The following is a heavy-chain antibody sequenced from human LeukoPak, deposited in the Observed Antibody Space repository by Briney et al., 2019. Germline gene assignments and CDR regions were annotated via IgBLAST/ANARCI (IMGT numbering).Heavy chain of an antibody. V-gene: IGHV3-23*01. CDR2: ISGSGGST. CDR1: GFTFSSYA. D-gene: IGHD3-3*01. CDR3: AKVVWSGYYLDAFDI. J-gene: IGHJ3*02. Sequence: GGSLRLSCAASGFTFSSYAMSWVRQAPGKGLEWVSAISGSGGSTYYADSVKGRFTISRDNPKNTLYLQMNSLRAEDTAVYYCAKVVWSGYYLDAFDIWGQGTMVTVSS.